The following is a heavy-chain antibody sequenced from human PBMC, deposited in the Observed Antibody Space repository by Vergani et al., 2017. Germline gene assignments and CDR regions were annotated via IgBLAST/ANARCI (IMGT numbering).Heavy chain of an antibody. CDR3: ARMGGYDEGDAFRICYFDS. V-gene: IGHV4-38-2*02. D-gene: IGHD3-22*01. Sequence: QVQLQESGPRLVKPSETLSLICSVSGYSISSGYFWGWIRQSSGKGLEWLGTIDRTGRTHLSPSLKSRLTISVDTTKNQFSLRLTSATAADTAMYYCARMGGYDEGDAFRICYFDSWGPGILVTVSS. CDR1: GYSISSGYF. CDR2: IDRTGRT. J-gene: IGHJ4*02.